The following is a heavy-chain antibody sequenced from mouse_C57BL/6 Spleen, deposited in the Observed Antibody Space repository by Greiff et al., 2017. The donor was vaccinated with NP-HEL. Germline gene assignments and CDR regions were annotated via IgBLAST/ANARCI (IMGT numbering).Heavy chain of an antibody. CDR3: ARSGDSFAY. Sequence: QVQLQQSGAELVRPGTSVKLSCKASGYTFTSYWMHWVKQRPGQGLEWIGVVDPSDSYTNYNQKFKGKATLTVDTSSSTAYMQLSSLTSEDSAVYYCARSGDSFAYWGQGTLVTVSA. D-gene: IGHD1-3*01. CDR2: VDPSDSYT. CDR1: GYTFTSYW. V-gene: IGHV1-59*01. J-gene: IGHJ3*01.